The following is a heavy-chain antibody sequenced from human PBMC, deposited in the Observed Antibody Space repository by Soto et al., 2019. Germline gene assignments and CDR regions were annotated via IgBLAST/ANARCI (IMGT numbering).Heavy chain of an antibody. CDR1: GGTFSSYA. D-gene: IGHD6-19*01. Sequence: QVQLVQSGAEVKKPGSSVKVSCKASGGTFSSYAISWVRQAPGQGLEWMGGIIPIFGTANYAQKFQGRVTITGDESTSTAYMEVRSLRPEDTAVYYCARGVGVAGPTNPHFDYWGQGTLVTVSS. CDR2: IIPIFGTA. V-gene: IGHV1-69*01. CDR3: ARGVGVAGPTNPHFDY. J-gene: IGHJ4*02.